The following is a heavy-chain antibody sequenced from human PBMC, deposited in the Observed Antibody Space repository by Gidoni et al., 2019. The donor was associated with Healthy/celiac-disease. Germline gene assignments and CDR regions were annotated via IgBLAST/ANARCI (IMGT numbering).Heavy chain of an antibody. Sequence: EVQLVESGGGLVKPGGSLRLSCAASGFTFSSYSMNWVRQAPGKGLEGVSSISSSSSYIYYADSVKGRFTISRDNAKNSLYLQMNSLRAEDTAVYYCARDRGWYWFDPWGQGTLVTVSS. CDR3: ARDRGWYWFDP. CDR1: GFTFSSYS. CDR2: ISSSSSYI. V-gene: IGHV3-21*01. J-gene: IGHJ5*02. D-gene: IGHD6-19*01.